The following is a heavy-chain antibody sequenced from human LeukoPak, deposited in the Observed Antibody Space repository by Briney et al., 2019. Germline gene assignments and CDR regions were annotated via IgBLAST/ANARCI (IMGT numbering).Heavy chain of an antibody. CDR2: IKEDGSAE. V-gene: IGHV3-7*01. D-gene: IGHD3-10*01. CDR3: ARGLYGSGKYYFDY. CDR1: GFTFTSYW. J-gene: IGHJ4*02. Sequence: PGGSLRLSCVASGFTFTSYWMSWVRQAPGKGLEWVANIKEDGSAEYYVDSVKGRFTISRDNAKNSLYLQLNSLRAEDTAVYYCARGLYGSGKYYFDYWGQGTLVTVSS.